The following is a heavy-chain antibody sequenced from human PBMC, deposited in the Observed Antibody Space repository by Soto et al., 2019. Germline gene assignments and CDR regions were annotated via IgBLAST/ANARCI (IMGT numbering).Heavy chain of an antibody. Sequence: QVQLVQSGAEVKKPGASVKVSCKASGYTFTTYGMRWVRQAPGQGLDWMGWISTYNGNTKYAERLQGRVTMTTETTTSTAYMERRSLRSDETAVYYCARGPTDYYDNSGNYFLDYWGQGTLVTVSS. D-gene: IGHD3-22*01. CDR2: ISTYNGNT. CDR1: GYTFTTYG. J-gene: IGHJ4*02. V-gene: IGHV1-18*01. CDR3: ARGPTDYYDNSGNYFLDY.